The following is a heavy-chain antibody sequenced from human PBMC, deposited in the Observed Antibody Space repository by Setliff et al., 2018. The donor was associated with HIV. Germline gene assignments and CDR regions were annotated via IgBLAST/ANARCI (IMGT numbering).Heavy chain of an antibody. D-gene: IGHD3-16*01. CDR1: GDTFSSYA. CDR2: IIPIFATA. J-gene: IGHJ4*02. Sequence: SVKVSCKASGDTFSSYALSWVRQAPGQGLEWMGGIIPIFATANYAQKFKGRVTITADESTSTAYMELSSLRSEDTAVYYCARVDGYNNYDSGGLDYWGQGTLVTVSS. CDR3: ARVDGYNNYDSGGLDY. V-gene: IGHV1-69*13.